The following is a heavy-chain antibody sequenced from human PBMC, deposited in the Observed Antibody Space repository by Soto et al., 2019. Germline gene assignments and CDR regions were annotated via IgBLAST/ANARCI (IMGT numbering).Heavy chain of an antibody. CDR1: GGSISSXXXX. J-gene: IGHJ6*03. CDR3: ARVPYLGAYYYYYMDV. Sequence: QVQLQESGPGLVKPSQTLSLTCTVSGGSISSXXXXXXXXXXXXXXGLEWIGYIYSSGSTYYNPSLKSRVTISVDTSKNQFSLKLSSVTAADTAVYYCARVPYLGAYYYYYMDVWGKGTTVTVSS. V-gene: IGHV4-31*03. CDR2: IYSSGST. D-gene: IGHD7-27*01.